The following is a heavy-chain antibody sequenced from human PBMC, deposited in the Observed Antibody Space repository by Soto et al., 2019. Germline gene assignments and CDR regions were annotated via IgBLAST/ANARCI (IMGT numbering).Heavy chain of an antibody. V-gene: IGHV3-48*03. Sequence: VQLVESGGTLVQPGGSLRLSCSASDFTFSSFGMNWVRQAPGKGLEWVSYISHSATTIQYADSVKGRFTISRDNAKNSLFLQMNSLRVEDTAVYYCARTSHPFCSSASCEWFDPWGQGTLVTVSS. CDR2: ISHSATTI. D-gene: IGHD2-2*01. CDR1: DFTFSSFG. J-gene: IGHJ5*02. CDR3: ARTSHPFCSSASCEWFDP.